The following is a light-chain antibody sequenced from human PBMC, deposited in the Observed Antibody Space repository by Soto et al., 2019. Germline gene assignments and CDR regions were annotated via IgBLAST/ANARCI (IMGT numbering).Light chain of an antibody. CDR2: QDS. V-gene: IGLV3-1*01. J-gene: IGLJ2*01. CDR1: KLGAKY. CDR3: QAWDSSTVV. Sequence: SYELTQPPSVSVSPGQTASIPCSGDKLGAKYACWYRQKPGQSPVLVIYQDSKRPSGIPERFSGSNSGDTATLTISGTQAMDEADYYCQAWDSSTVVFGGGTKLTVL.